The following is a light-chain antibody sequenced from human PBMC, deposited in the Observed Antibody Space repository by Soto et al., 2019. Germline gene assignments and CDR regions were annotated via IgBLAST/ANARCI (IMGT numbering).Light chain of an antibody. V-gene: IGLV1-44*01. J-gene: IGLJ1*01. Sequence: QDMVSAPRRESVKLSLRATTSCSGSSSNIGSNTVNWYQQLPGTAPKLLIYSNNQRPSGVPDRFSGSKSGTSASLAISGLQSEDEADYYCAAWDDSLNGYVFGTGTKVTV. CDR3: AAWDDSLNGYV. CDR1: SSNIGSNT. CDR2: SNN.